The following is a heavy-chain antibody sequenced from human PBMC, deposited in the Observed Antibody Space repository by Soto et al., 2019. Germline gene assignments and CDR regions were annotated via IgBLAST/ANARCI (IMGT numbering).Heavy chain of an antibody. D-gene: IGHD3-10*01. J-gene: IGHJ5*02. CDR3: ARESHTRINYYYGSGSLWFDP. V-gene: IGHV4-39*02. CDR1: GGSISSSSYY. Sequence: PSETLSLTCTVSGGSISSSSYYWGWIRQPPGKGLEWIGSIYYSGSTYYNPSLKSRVTISVDTSKNQFSLKLSSVTAADTAVCYCARESHTRINYYYGSGSLWFDPWGQGTLVTVSS. CDR2: IYYSGST.